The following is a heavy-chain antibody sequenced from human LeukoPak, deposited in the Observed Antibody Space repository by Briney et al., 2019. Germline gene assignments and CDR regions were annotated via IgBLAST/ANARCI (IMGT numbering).Heavy chain of an antibody. J-gene: IGHJ4*02. CDR2: IYSGGTT. CDR3: AREIGGALHYFDY. D-gene: IGHD1-26*01. V-gene: IGHV3-53*01. Sequence: GGSLRLSCAASGFTFSSNYMSWVRQAPGKGLEWVSTIYSGGTTYYADSVKGRFTISRDNSKNTLYLQMDSLRAEDTAVYYCAREIGGALHYFDYWGQGTLVTVSS. CDR1: GFTFSSNY.